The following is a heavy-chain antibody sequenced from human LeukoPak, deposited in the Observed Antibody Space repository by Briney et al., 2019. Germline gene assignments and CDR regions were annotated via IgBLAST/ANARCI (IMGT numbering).Heavy chain of an antibody. CDR1: GLTFSGSA. Sequence: GGSLRLSCAASGLTFSGSAMHWVRQASGKGLEWVGRIRSKANSYATAYAASVKGRFTISRDDSKNTAYLQMNSLKTEDTAVYYCTGASDYYYGMDVWGQGTTVTVSS. V-gene: IGHV3-73*01. CDR3: TGASDYYYGMDV. J-gene: IGHJ6*02. CDR2: IRSKANSYAT.